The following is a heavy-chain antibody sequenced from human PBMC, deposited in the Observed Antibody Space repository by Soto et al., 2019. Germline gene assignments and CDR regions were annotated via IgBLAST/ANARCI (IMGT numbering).Heavy chain of an antibody. CDR3: ARVHYYDSSGYYLYFDY. D-gene: IGHD3-22*01. CDR2: IYHSGST. CDR1: GGSISSGGYS. Sequence: SETLSLTCAVSGGSISSGGYSWSWIRQPPGKGLEWIGYIYHSGSTYYNPSLKSRVTISVDRSKNQFSLKLSSVTAADTAVYYCARVHYYDSSGYYLYFDYWGQGTLVTVSS. J-gene: IGHJ4*02. V-gene: IGHV4-30-2*01.